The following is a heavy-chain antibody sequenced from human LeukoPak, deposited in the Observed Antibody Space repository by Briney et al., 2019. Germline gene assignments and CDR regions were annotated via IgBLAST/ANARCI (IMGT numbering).Heavy chain of an antibody. CDR2: MYYSGST. D-gene: IGHD5-12*01. Sequence: SETLSLTCTVSGGSISSNSYYWGWIRQPPGKGLEWIGSMYYSGSTYYNPSLKSRVTISVDTSKNQFSLKLSSVTAADTAMYYCARVSGYDWESFYDYWGQGSLATVSS. CDR3: ARVSGYDWESFYDY. CDR1: GGSISSNSYY. J-gene: IGHJ4*02. V-gene: IGHV4-39*07.